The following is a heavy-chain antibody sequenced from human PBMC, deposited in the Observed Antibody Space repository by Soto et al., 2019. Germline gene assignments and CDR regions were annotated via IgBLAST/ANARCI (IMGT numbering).Heavy chain of an antibody. J-gene: IGHJ4*02. CDR3: ASHYYYGSGSYLEGGPNPDY. CDR1: GFTFSSYS. CDR2: ISSSSSYI. D-gene: IGHD3-10*01. Sequence: GGSLRLSCAASGFTFSSYSMNWVRQAPGKGLEWVSSISSSSSYIYYADSVKGRFTISRDNAKNSLYLQMNSLRAEDTAVYYCASHYYYGSGSYLEGGPNPDYWGQGTLVTVSS. V-gene: IGHV3-21*01.